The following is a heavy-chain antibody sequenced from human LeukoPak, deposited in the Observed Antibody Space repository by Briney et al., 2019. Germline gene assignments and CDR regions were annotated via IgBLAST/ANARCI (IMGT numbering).Heavy chain of an antibody. CDR1: GYTFTSYD. CDR2: MNPNSGNT. Sequence: ASVKVSCKASGYTFTSYDINWVRQATGQGLEWMGWMNPNSGNTGYAQKFQGRVTITRNTSISTAYMELSSLRSEDTAVYYCAKVGRAVVTAISWGQGTLVTVSS. CDR3: AKVGRAVVTAIS. V-gene: IGHV1-8*03. D-gene: IGHD2-21*02. J-gene: IGHJ4*02.